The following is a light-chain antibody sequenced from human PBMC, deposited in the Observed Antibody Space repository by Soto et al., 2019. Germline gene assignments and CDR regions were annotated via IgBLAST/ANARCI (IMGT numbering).Light chain of an antibody. CDR1: QSVSSTY. CDR3: QQYGSSGT. Sequence: EIVLTQSPGTLSLSPGERATLSCRASQSVSSTYLAWYQQKPGQAPRLLIYGASSRASGIPDRFSGSGSGTDFTLTISRLDPEDFAVYYCQQYGSSGTFGQGTKV. V-gene: IGKV3-20*01. CDR2: GAS. J-gene: IGKJ1*01.